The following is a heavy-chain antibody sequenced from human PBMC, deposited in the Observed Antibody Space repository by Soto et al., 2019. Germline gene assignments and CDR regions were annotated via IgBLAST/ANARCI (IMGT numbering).Heavy chain of an antibody. CDR2: IYWNDDK. V-gene: IGHV2-5*01. J-gene: IGHJ4*02. CDR3: AHTIYYYDSSGYYSDY. D-gene: IGHD3-22*01. CDR1: GFSLSTSGVG. Sequence: SGPTLVKPTQTLTLTCTFSGFSLSTSGVGVGWIRQPPGKALEWLALIYWNDDKRYSPSLKSRLTITKDTSKNQVVLTMTNMDPVDTATYYCAHTIYYYDSSGYYSDYWGQGTLVTVSS.